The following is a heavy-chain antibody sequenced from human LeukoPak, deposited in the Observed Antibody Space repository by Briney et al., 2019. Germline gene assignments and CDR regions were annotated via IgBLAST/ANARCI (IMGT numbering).Heavy chain of an antibody. J-gene: IGHJ5*02. CDR2: INTSGST. CDR3: AREGGDPRWLDP. CDR1: GGSISSYY. Sequence: PSETLSLTCTVSGGSISSYYWTWIRHSAGKGLECIARINTSGSTNYNPSLKSRVTMSVNTSKDQFSLNLTSVTAADTAVYSCAREGGDPRWLDPWGQGTLVTVSS. D-gene: IGHD6-25*01. V-gene: IGHV4-4*07.